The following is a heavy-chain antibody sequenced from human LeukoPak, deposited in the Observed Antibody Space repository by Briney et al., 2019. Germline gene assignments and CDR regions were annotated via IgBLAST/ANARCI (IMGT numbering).Heavy chain of an antibody. Sequence: GGSLRLSCAASGFTFSSYAMHWVRQAPGKGLEWVAVISYDGSNKYYADSVKGRFTISRDNSKNTPYLQMNSLRAEDTAVYYCACIAAAGTFDWFDPWGQGTLVTVSS. CDR1: GFTFSSYA. V-gene: IGHV3-30-3*01. CDR3: ACIAAAGTFDWFDP. D-gene: IGHD6-13*01. J-gene: IGHJ5*02. CDR2: ISYDGSNK.